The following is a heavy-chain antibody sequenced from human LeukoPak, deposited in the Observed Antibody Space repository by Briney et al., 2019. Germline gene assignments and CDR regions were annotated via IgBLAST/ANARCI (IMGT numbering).Heavy chain of an antibody. CDR3: AKRGAEVGTTIAPGDY. Sequence: GGSLRLSCAASGFTFSSYGMSWVRQAPGKGLEWVSSISANADSTYYADSVKGRFTISRDSSKNTLYLQMNSLRAEDTAVYYCAKRGAEVGTTIAPGDYWGQGSLVTVSS. D-gene: IGHD1-26*01. J-gene: IGHJ4*02. CDR1: GFTFSSYG. V-gene: IGHV3-23*01. CDR2: ISANADST.